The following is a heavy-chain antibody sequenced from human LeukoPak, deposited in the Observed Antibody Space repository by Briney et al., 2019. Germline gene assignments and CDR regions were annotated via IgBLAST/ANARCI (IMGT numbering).Heavy chain of an antibody. D-gene: IGHD5-18*01. CDR2: IMPILGIG. CDR1: GGTFSSYA. J-gene: IGHJ4*02. V-gene: IGHV1-69*04. CDR3: AREDSSLQGV. Sequence: SVKVSCKASGGTFSSYAISWVRQAPGQGLEWMGRIMPILGIGNHAQKFQGRVTITADKSTSTAYMELSSLRSEDTAVYYCAREDSSLQGVWGQGTLVTVSS.